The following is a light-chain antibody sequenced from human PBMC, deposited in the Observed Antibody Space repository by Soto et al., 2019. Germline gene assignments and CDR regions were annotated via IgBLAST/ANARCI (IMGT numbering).Light chain of an antibody. V-gene: IGKV3-15*01. Sequence: EIVMTQSPVTLSVSPGERATLSCRASQSGSSNLAWYQQKTREAHRLLIYGAYTRGTGIPARFGGSGYGTEFTLTISRVQSEDFAVYYCQHYHTWAYTLGQATKV. J-gene: IGKJ1*01. CDR3: QHYHTWAYT. CDR2: GAY. CDR1: QSGSSN.